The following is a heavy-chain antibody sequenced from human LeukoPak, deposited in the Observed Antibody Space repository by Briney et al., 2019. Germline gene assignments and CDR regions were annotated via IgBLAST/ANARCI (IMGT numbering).Heavy chain of an antibody. D-gene: IGHD1-26*01. CDR2: ISSSTSYT. V-gene: IGHV3-11*05. J-gene: IGHJ4*02. Sequence: PGGSLRLSCAASGFTFSDYYMSWIRQAPGKGLEWVSYISSSTSYTYYADSVKGRFTISRDNAKNSLYLQMNSLRAEDTAVYYCAREEYSGSYYFDYWGQGTLVTVSS. CDR3: AREEYSGSYYFDY. CDR1: GFTFSDYY.